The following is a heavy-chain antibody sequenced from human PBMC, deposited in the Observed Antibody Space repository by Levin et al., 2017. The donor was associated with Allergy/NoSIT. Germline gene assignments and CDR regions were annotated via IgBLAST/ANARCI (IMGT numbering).Heavy chain of an antibody. V-gene: IGHV3-64D*06. D-gene: IGHD1-1*01. CDR3: GKGWGLERRASWFDP. CDR2: INSNGDSL. Sequence: GGSLRLSCLASGFTFSNFAMHWVRQAPGEGLTYVSAINSNGDSLYYADSVKGRFTISRDNSKNTLYLQMSSLRIEDTAVYYCGKGWGLERRASWFDPWGQGTLVTVSS. CDR1: GFTFSNFA. J-gene: IGHJ5*02.